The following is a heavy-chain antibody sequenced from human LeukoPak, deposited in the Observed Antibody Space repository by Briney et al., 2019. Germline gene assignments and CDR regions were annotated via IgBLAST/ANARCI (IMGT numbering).Heavy chain of an antibody. J-gene: IGHJ4*02. CDR1: GFTFSSYA. Sequence: GGSLRLSCAASGFTFSSYAMHWVRQAPGKGLEWVAVISFDGSNKYYADSVKGRFTISRDNSKNRLYLQMNSLRAEDTAVYYCARHYGSGSCLDYWGQGTLVTVSS. V-gene: IGHV3-30*04. CDR3: ARHYGSGSCLDY. CDR2: ISFDGSNK. D-gene: IGHD3-10*01.